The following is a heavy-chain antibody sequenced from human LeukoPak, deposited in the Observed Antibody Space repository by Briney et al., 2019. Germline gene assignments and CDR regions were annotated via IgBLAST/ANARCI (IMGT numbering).Heavy chain of an antibody. J-gene: IGHJ6*02. V-gene: IGHV3-48*03. CDR2: ISSSGRLM. Sequence: GRSLRLSCAVSGFTFSSYAMHWVRQAPGKGLEWVSHISSSGRLMQYADSVKGRFTITRDNAQNFMSLQMNSLKPEDTAVYYCARDTNNGLDVWGRGTTVTVSS. CDR1: GFTFSSYA. D-gene: IGHD1-14*01. CDR3: ARDTNNGLDV.